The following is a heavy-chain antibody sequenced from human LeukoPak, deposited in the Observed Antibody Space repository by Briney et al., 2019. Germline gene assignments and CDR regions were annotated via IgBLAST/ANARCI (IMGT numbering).Heavy chain of an antibody. CDR2: ISRDSNII. CDR1: GFSFRDYN. D-gene: IGHD5-18*01. J-gene: IGHJ4*02. V-gene: IGHV3-48*01. CDR3: ARAYDTNTYGYVY. Sequence: PGGSLRLSCAAPGFSFRDYNVNWVRQPPGKGLEWVSYISRDSNIIYYADSVKGRFTISRDNAKNSVSLQMNSLRAEDTAVYYCARAYDTNTYGYVYWGQGTLVTVSS.